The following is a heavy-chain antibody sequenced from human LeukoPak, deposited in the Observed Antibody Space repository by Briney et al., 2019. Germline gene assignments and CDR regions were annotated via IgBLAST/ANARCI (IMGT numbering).Heavy chain of an antibody. CDR2: INPSGGST. J-gene: IGHJ6*03. V-gene: IGHV1-46*01. CDR3: ARAPYCSGGSCYSDDYYYYYMDV. Sequence: ASVKVSCKASGYTFTSYYMHWVRQAPGQGLEWMGIINPSGGSTSYAQKFQGRVTMTRDMSTSTVYMELSSLRSEDTAVYYCARAPYCSGGSCYSDDYYYYYMDVWGKGTTVTVSS. CDR1: GYTFTSYY. D-gene: IGHD2-15*01.